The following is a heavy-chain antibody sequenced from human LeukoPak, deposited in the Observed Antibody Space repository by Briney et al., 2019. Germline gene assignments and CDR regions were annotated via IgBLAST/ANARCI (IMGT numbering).Heavy chain of an antibody. J-gene: IGHJ6*03. Sequence: SSETLSLTCTVSGGSISSSSYYWGWIRQPPGKGLEWIGRIYTSGSTNYNPSLKSRVTMSVDTSKNQFSLKLSSVTAADTAVYYCARDFGRVYYMDVWGKGTTVTVSS. CDR3: ARDFGRVYYMDV. V-gene: IGHV4-39*07. CDR2: IYTSGST. CDR1: GGSISSSSYY. D-gene: IGHD3/OR15-3a*01.